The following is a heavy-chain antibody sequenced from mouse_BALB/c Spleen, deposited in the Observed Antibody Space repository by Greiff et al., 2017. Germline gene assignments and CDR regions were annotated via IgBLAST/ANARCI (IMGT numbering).Heavy chain of an antibody. CDR2: ISYSGST. CDR3: AGGGNGNSFFAY. J-gene: IGHJ2*01. V-gene: IGHV3-2*02. D-gene: IGHD2-1*01. CDR1: GYSITSDYA. Sequence: EVKLMESGPGLVKPSQSLSLTCTVTGYSITSDYAWNWIRQFPGNKLEWMGYISYSGSTSYNPSLKSRISITRDTSKNQFFLQLNSVTTEDTATYYCAGGGNGNSFFAYWGQGTTLTVSS.